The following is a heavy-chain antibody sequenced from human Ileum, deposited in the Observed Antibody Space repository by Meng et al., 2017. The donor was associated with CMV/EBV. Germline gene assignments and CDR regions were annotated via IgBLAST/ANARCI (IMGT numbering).Heavy chain of an antibody. CDR1: GGSFSGYY. CDR3: ARGRKERITIFGVVKHGMDV. CDR2: INHSGST. V-gene: IGHV4-34*01. J-gene: IGHJ6*02. Sequence: SETLSLTCAVYGGSFSGYYWSWIRQPPGKGLEWVGEINHSGSTNYNPSLKSRVTISVDTSKNQFSLKLSSVTAADTAVYYCARGRKERITIFGVVKHGMDVWGQGTTVTVSS. D-gene: IGHD3-3*01.